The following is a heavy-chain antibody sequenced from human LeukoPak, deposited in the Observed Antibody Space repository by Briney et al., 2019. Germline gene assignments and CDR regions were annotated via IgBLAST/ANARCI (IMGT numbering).Heavy chain of an antibody. CDR3: ARHSLYSSSWS. CDR2: IYYSGST. D-gene: IGHD6-13*01. Sequence: SETLSLTCTVSGGSISSYYWSWIRQPPGKGLEWIGYIYYSGSTNYNPSLKSRVTMSVDTSKNQFSLKLSSVTAADTAVYYCARHSLYSSSWSWGQGTLVTVSS. J-gene: IGHJ4*02. CDR1: GGSISSYY. V-gene: IGHV4-59*08.